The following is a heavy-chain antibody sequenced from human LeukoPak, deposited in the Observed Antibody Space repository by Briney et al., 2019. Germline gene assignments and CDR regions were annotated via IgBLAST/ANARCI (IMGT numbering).Heavy chain of an antibody. CDR2: IYTSGST. Sequence: PSETLSLTCTVSGGSISSGSYYWSWIRQPAGKGLEWIGRIYTSGSTNYNPSLKSRVTISVDMSKNQFSLKLSSVTAADTAVYYCARHGDYRLGYFQHWGQGTLVTVSS. CDR1: GGSISSGSYY. V-gene: IGHV4-61*02. CDR3: ARHGDYRLGYFQH. D-gene: IGHD4-17*01. J-gene: IGHJ1*01.